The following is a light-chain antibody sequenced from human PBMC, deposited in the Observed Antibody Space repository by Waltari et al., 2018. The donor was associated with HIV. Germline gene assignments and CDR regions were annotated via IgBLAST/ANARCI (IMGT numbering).Light chain of an antibody. CDR2: AAV. Sequence: ETVMTQSPATLASSPGDTVTLSCTASQRIDDNLAWYQQKPGQSPRLLFYAAVTGATGVPGRFSGSGSGTQFTLTISSLQSEDSVLYYCQQYKNWPPLTFGQGTKVEIK. CDR1: QRIDDN. J-gene: IGKJ1*01. CDR3: QQYKNWPPLT. V-gene: IGKV3-15*01.